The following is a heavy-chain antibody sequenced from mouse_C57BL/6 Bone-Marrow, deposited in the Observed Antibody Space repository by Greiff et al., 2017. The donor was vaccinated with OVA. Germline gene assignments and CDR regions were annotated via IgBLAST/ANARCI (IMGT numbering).Heavy chain of an antibody. V-gene: IGHV5-12*01. CDR3: ARRGDYYAMDY. J-gene: IGHJ4*01. CDR1: GFTFSDYY. Sequence: DVQLVESGGGLVQPGGSLKLSCAASGFTFSDYYMYWVRQTPEKRLEWVAYISNGGGSTYYPDTVKGRFTISRDNAKNTLYLQMSRLKSEDTAMYYCARRGDYYAMDYWGQGTSVTVSS. CDR2: ISNGGGST.